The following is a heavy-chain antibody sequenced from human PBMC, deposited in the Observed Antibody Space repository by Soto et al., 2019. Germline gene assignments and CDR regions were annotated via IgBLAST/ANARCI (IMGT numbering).Heavy chain of an antibody. J-gene: IGHJ6*02. CDR3: AGTREIPYYHGMDV. Sequence: QVQLVQSGAEVKKPGSSVKVSYKAPGGTLSSYAINWVRQAPGQGLEWMGGIIPIFGSANYAPKFQGRVTISADESTSTAYMEVSSLRSEDTAVYYCAGTREIPYYHGMDVWGQGTTVTVSS. D-gene: IGHD2-2*02. V-gene: IGHV1-69*01. CDR1: GGTLSSYA. CDR2: IIPIFGSA.